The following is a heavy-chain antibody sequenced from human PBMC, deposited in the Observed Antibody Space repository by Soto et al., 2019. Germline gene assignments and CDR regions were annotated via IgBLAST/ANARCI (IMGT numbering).Heavy chain of an antibody. CDR3: ARAHRDLQQLVHYYYGMHL. CDR2: ISYSGST. V-gene: IGHV4-30-4*01. J-gene: IGHJ6*02. CDR1: GGSISSGDYY. D-gene: IGHD6-13*01. Sequence: QVQLQESGPGLVKPSETLSLTCTVSGGSISSGDYYWSWIRQPPGKGLEWIGYISYSGSTYYNPSLKSRVTISVDTSRNQFSLTLTSVTAADTAVYSCARAHRDLQQLVHYYYGMHLWGQGTTVTVSS.